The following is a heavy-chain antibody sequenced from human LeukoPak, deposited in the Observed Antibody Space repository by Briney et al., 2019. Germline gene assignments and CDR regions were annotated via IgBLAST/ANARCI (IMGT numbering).Heavy chain of an antibody. V-gene: IGHV3-66*02. CDR2: IYTGGGT. J-gene: IGHJ4*02. D-gene: IGHD4/OR15-4a*01. CDR1: GFTFSDYY. CDR3: ASPNYPLGYFDY. Sequence: GGSLRLSCAASGFTFSDYYMSWVRQAPEKRLEWVSVIYTGGGTYYADSVKGRFTISRDNSKNTLYLQMNSLRVEDTAVYYCASPNYPLGYFDYWGQGTLVTVSS.